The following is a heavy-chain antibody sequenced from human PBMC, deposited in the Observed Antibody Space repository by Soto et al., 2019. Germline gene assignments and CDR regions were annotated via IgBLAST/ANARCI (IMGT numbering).Heavy chain of an antibody. CDR3: ARERPDGARLDP. V-gene: IGHV4-30-4*01. Sequence: QVQLQESGPGLVKPSQTLSLTCTVSGGSISSGDYYWSWIRQPPGKGLEWIGYIYHSGSTYYNPSLKRRVTISVDTSTTQFSLKLSSVTAADTAVYYCARERPDGARLDPWGQGTLVTVSS. CDR1: GGSISSGDYY. J-gene: IGHJ5*02. D-gene: IGHD6-6*01. CDR2: IYHSGST.